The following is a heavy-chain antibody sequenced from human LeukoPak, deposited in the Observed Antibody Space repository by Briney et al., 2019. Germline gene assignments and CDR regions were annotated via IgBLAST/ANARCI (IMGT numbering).Heavy chain of an antibody. J-gene: IGHJ6*02. Sequence: PSETLSLTCTVSGGSITSGDYYWSWIRQPPGKGLEWIGYMYDSGSTYYNPSLKSRVTISVDKSKNQFSLKLSSVTAADTAVYYCARDSGCSSTSCLGYYYYGMDVWGQGTTVTVSS. V-gene: IGHV4-30-4*01. CDR3: ARDSGCSSTSCLGYYYYGMDV. CDR2: MYDSGST. CDR1: GGSITSGDYY. D-gene: IGHD2-2*01.